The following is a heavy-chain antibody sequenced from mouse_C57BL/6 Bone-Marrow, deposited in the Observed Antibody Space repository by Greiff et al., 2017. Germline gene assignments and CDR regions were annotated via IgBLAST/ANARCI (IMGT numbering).Heavy chain of an antibody. J-gene: IGHJ4*01. D-gene: IGHD3-2*02. V-gene: IGHV1-82*01. CDR1: GYAFSSSW. CDR3: ARQLRLRGDYAMDY. Sequence: QVQLQQSGPELVKPGASVKISCKASGYAFSSSWMNWVKQRPGKGLEWIGRIYPGDGDTNYNGKFKGKATLTADKSSSTAYMQLSSLTSEDSAVYCCARQLRLRGDYAMDYWGQGTSVTVSS. CDR2: IYPGDGDT.